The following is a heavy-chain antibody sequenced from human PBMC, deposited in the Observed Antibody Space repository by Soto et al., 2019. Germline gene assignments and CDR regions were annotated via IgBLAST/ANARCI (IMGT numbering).Heavy chain of an antibody. V-gene: IGHV2-5*01. CDR1: GFSLSTSGLG. J-gene: IGHJ4*02. D-gene: IGHD6-19*01. Sequence: QITLKESGRTLVRPTQTLTLTCTFSGFSLSTSGLGVGWIRQPPGKALEWLALIYWNDDKRYSPSLKARLTITMDTSKNQVVLIMTNMDPVDTATYYCAHRPSGWYLFDYWGQGTLVTVSS. CDR2: IYWNDDK. CDR3: AHRPSGWYLFDY.